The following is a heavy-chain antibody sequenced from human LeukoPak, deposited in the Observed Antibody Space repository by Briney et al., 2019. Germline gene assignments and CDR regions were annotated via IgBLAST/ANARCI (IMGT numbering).Heavy chain of an antibody. V-gene: IGHV4-59*01. J-gene: IGHJ4*02. CDR1: GDSTNTYF. Sequence: SETLSLTCTMSGDSTNTYFWSWIRQPPGKGLEWIGYIYYTGTTNYNPSLKSRVAISVDTSKNQFSLRLSSVTAADTAVYYCASKSSDHGELRFDYWGQGTLVTVFS. D-gene: IGHD4-17*01. CDR2: IYYTGTT. CDR3: ASKSSDHGELRFDY.